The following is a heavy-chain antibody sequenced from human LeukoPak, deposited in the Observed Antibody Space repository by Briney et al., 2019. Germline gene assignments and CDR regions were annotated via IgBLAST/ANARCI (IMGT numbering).Heavy chain of an antibody. D-gene: IGHD3-10*01. J-gene: IGHJ5*02. V-gene: IGHV1-18*01. CDR2: ISTYNGNT. CDR1: GYTFTSYG. CDR3: ARDLXPXGWXGDHYNWFDP. Sequence: ASVTVSCKASGYTFTSYGISWVRQAPGQGLEWMGWISTYNGNTNYAQKLQGRVTMTTDTSTSTAYMELRSLRSDDTAVYYCARDLXPXGWXGDHYNWFDPWGQGTLVTVSS.